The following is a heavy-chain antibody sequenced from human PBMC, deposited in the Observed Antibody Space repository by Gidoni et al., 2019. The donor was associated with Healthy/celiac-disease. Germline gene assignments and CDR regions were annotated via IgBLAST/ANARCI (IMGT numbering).Heavy chain of an antibody. CDR2: IYYSGST. J-gene: IGHJ4*02. V-gene: IGHV4-39*01. CDR1: GGSISSSSDY. Sequence: QLQLPESGPGLVKPPETLYITCTVSGGSISSSSDYWGWIRQPPGKGLEWIGSIYYSGSTYYNPSLKSRVTISVDTSKNQFSLKLSSVTAADTAVYYCARHLYSYGIFDYWGQGTLVTVSS. CDR3: ARHLYSYGIFDY. D-gene: IGHD5-18*01.